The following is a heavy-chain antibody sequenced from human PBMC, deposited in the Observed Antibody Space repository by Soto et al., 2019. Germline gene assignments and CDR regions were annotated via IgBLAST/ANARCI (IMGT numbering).Heavy chain of an antibody. V-gene: IGHV1-46*03. Sequence: ASVKVSCKASGYTFTNYYMHWVRQAPGQGLEWMGIINSGGGSATYAQKFLGRVTLTRDTSTSTVYMDLSSLGSDDSAVYFCARGGHVVVVTAASDNWGHGTLVTASS. CDR2: INSGGGSA. D-gene: IGHD2-21*02. CDR3: ARGGHVVVVTAASDN. J-gene: IGHJ4*01. CDR1: GYTFTNYY.